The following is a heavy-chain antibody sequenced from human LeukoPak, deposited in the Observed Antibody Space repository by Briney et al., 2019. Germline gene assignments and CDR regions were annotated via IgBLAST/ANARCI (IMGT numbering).Heavy chain of an antibody. D-gene: IGHD2-2*01. Sequence: GGSPRLSCAASGFTFSSYGMHWVRQAPGKGLEWVAFIRYDGSNKYYADSVKGRFTISRDNSKNTLYLQMNSLRAEDTAVYYCAKDSGGIVVVPAAAPSLDYWGQGTLVTVSS. V-gene: IGHV3-30*02. CDR2: IRYDGSNK. J-gene: IGHJ4*02. CDR1: GFTFSSYG. CDR3: AKDSGGIVVVPAAAPSLDY.